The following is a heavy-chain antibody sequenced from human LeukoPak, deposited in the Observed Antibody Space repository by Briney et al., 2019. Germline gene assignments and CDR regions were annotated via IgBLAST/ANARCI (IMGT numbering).Heavy chain of an antibody. CDR3: ARHKGNYGLYYFDS. J-gene: IGHJ4*02. CDR2: FYYSGST. D-gene: IGHD3-16*01. Sequence: SETLSLTCTVSGGSISSSSSYWGWIRQPPGKGLEWIGSFYYSGSTYYNPSLKSRVTISVDTSKNRFSLNLSSVTAADTAVYYCARHKGNYGLYYFDSWGQGTLVTVSS. V-gene: IGHV4-39*01. CDR1: GGSISSSSSY.